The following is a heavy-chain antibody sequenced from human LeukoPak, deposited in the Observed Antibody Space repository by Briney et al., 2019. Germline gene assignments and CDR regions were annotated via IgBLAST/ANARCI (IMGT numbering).Heavy chain of an antibody. Sequence: ASVKVSCKASGYTFTGYYMHWLRQAPGQRLEWMGWINPNSGGTNYAQKFQGRVTMTRDTSISTAYMELSRLRSDDTAVYYCASRSTIFGPVDYWGQGTLVTVSS. J-gene: IGHJ4*02. CDR1: GYTFTGYY. CDR3: ASRSTIFGPVDY. D-gene: IGHD3-3*01. V-gene: IGHV1-2*02. CDR2: INPNSGGT.